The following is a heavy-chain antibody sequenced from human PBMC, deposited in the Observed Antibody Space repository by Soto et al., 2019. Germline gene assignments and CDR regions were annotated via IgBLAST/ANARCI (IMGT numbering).Heavy chain of an antibody. J-gene: IGHJ5*02. CDR2: IYYSGST. V-gene: IGHV4-61*01. Sequence: PSETLSLTCTVSGGSVSSGSYYWSWIRQPPGKGLEWIGYIYYSGSTNYNPSLKSRVTISVDTSKNQFSLKLSSVTAADTAVYYCASLITDYDFWSGHNWFDPWGQGTLVNVSS. CDR3: ASLITDYDFWSGHNWFDP. CDR1: GGSVSSGSYY. D-gene: IGHD3-3*01.